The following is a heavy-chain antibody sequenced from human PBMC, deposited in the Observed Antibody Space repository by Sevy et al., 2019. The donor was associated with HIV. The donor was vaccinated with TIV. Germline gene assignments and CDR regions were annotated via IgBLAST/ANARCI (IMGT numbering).Heavy chain of an antibody. J-gene: IGHJ4*02. V-gene: IGHV3-30-3*02. CDR2: LSYDDSDE. Sequence: GGSLRLSCAAPGFIFSTSPMHWVRQAPGKGLECVAILSYDDSDENYADSVKGRFTISRDNSKNTLYLQMNSLRPEDTAVYYCAKDDLGSIDYWGQGTLVTVSS. CDR3: AKDDLGSIDY. D-gene: IGHD3-10*01. CDR1: GFIFSTSP.